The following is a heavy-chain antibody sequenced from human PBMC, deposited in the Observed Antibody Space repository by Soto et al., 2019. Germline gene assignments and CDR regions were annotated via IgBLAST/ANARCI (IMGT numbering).Heavy chain of an antibody. Sequence: QVQLVESGGGLVKPGGSLRLSCAASEFTFSDYYISWIRQAPGKGLEWVSYISSGGSTKYSADSVKGRFTISRDNAKNSLYLQMNSLRAEDTAVYYCAKVSVHAFDIWGQVTMVTVSS. CDR2: ISSGGSTK. D-gene: IGHD6-6*01. CDR3: AKVSVHAFDI. V-gene: IGHV3-11*01. J-gene: IGHJ3*02. CDR1: EFTFSDYY.